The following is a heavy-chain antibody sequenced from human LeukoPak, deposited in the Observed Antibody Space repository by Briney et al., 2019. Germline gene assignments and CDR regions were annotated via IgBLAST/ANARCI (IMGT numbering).Heavy chain of an antibody. CDR3: AKTGTPWYYFDY. CDR1: GFTFSSYA. J-gene: IGHJ4*02. Sequence: PGGSLRFSCAASGFTFSSYAMSWVRQAPGKGLEWVSAISGSGGSTYYADSVKGRFTISRDNSKNTLYLQMNSLRAEDTAVYYCAKTGTPWYYFDYWGQGTLVTVSS. CDR2: ISGSGGST. V-gene: IGHV3-23*01. D-gene: IGHD6-13*01.